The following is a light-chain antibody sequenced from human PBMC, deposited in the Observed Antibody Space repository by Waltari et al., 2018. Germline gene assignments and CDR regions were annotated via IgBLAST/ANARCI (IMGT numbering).Light chain of an antibody. CDR1: SSDVGGYNH. CDR3: SSYTSSSTKV. Sequence: QSALTQPASVSGSPGQSITISCTGTSSDVGGYNHVSWYQQHPGKAPKPMIYEVSNRPSGVSNRFSGSKSGNTASLTISGLQAEDEADYYCSSYTSSSTKVFGGGTKLTVL. J-gene: IGLJ2*01. CDR2: EVS. V-gene: IGLV2-14*01.